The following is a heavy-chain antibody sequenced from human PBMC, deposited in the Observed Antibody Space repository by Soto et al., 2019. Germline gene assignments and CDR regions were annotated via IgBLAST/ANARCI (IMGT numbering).Heavy chain of an antibody. CDR1: GFTFDDHA. J-gene: IGHJ6*02. D-gene: IGHD1-1*01. Sequence: LRLSCAASGFTFDDHAMHWVRQAPGKGLEWVSGISWNSEKRGYADSVTGRFTISRDNTKNSLYLQMNSLKPEDTALYYCAKGENAMDVWGHGTTVTVSS. V-gene: IGHV3-9*01. CDR3: AKGENAMDV. CDR2: ISWNSEKR.